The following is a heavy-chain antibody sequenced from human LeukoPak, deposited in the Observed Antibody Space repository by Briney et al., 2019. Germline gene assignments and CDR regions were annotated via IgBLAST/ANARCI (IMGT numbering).Heavy chain of an antibody. D-gene: IGHD1-1*01. V-gene: IGHV3-21*01. J-gene: IGHJ6*03. CDR1: GFTFSSYS. Sequence: PGGSLRLSCAVSGFTFSSYSMNWVRQAPGKGLEWVSAISSGSSHINYADSVKGRFTISRDNAENSLYLQMNSLRAEDTAVYYCARVGHWNDLDYHYYMDVWGKGTTVTVSS. CDR3: ARVGHWNDLDYHYYMDV. CDR2: ISSGSSHI.